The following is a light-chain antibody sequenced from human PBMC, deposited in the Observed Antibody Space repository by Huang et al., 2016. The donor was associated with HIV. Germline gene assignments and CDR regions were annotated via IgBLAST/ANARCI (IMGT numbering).Light chain of an antibody. CDR1: QDINNF. V-gene: IGKV1-8*01. Sequence: IRMTQSPSSLSASTGDRVTITCRANQDINNFLAWYQQRPGSVPKLLIYAASTLQSGVPSRFSGKGPGTDFTLTIGCLHSEDVATYYCQQYDIHPLTFGPGTRVDIK. CDR3: QQYDIHPLT. J-gene: IGKJ3*01. CDR2: AAS.